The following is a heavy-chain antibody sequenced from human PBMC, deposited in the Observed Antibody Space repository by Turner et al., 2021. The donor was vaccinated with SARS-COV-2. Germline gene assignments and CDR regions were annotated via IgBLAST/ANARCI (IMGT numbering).Heavy chain of an antibody. D-gene: IGHD1-26*01. V-gene: IGHV3-30*18. J-gene: IGHJ5*02. Sequence: QVQLVESGGGVVQPGRSLRPSCAASGFTFSSSGMHWVRQAPGKGLEWVAVISYDGSNKYYADSVKGRFTISRDNSKNTLYLQMNSLRAEDTAVYYCAKEGDWELLGTGFDTWGQGTLVTVSS. CDR2: ISYDGSNK. CDR3: AKEGDWELLGTGFDT. CDR1: GFTFSSSG.